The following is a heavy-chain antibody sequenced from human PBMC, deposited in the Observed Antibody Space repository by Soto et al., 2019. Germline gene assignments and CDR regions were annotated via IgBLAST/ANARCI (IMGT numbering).Heavy chain of an antibody. CDR1: GFTFSSYS. V-gene: IGHV3-21*01. D-gene: IGHD6-19*01. CDR2: ISSSSSYI. J-gene: IGHJ3*02. Sequence: EVQLVESGGGLVKPGGSLRLSCAASGFTFSSYSMNWVRQAPGKGLEWVSSISSSSSYIYYADSVKGRFTISRDNAKNSLYLQMNSLRAEDTAVYYCARDPNSSGWPGAFDIWGQGTMVTVSS. CDR3: ARDPNSSGWPGAFDI.